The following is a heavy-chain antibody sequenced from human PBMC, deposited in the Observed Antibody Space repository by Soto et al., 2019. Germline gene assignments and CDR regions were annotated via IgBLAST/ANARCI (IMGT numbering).Heavy chain of an antibody. J-gene: IGHJ4*02. CDR3: ARVDEYSSSSPIDY. D-gene: IGHD6-6*01. CDR2: IYHSGST. Sequence: QVQLQESGPGLVKPSGTLSLTCAVSGGSISSSNWWSWVRQPPGKGLEWIGEIYHSGSTNYNPSLKSRVTISVDKPKHRCARKLSSVTAADTAVYYCARVDEYSSSSPIDYWGPGTLVTVSS. V-gene: IGHV4-4*02. CDR1: GGSISSSNW.